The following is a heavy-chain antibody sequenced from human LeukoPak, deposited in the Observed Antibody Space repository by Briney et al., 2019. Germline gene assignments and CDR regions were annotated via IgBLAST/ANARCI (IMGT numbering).Heavy chain of an antibody. CDR1: GGSISSYY. Sequence: PSETLSLTCTVSGGSISSYYWSWIRQPPGKGLEWIGYIYYSGSTNYNPSLKSRVTISVDTSKNQFSLKLSSVTAADTAVYYCARDIAAHLDYWGQGTLVTVSS. CDR3: ARDIAAHLDY. CDR2: IYYSGST. D-gene: IGHD6-6*01. V-gene: IGHV4-59*12. J-gene: IGHJ4*02.